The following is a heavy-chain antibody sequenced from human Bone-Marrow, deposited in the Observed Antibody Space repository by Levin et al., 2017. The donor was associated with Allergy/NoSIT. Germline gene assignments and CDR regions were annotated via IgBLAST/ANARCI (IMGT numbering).Heavy chain of an antibody. Sequence: GESLKISCAASGFTVSTNYMTWVRQAPGKGLEWVSVIYSGGTTNYADSVKGRFTISRDNSKNTLYLQMNSLRADDTAVYYCARVGYTNGWYRDWGQGALVTVSS. CDR2: IYSGGTT. V-gene: IGHV3-53*01. CDR1: GFTVSTNY. D-gene: IGHD6-19*01. J-gene: IGHJ4*02. CDR3: ARVGYTNGWYRD.